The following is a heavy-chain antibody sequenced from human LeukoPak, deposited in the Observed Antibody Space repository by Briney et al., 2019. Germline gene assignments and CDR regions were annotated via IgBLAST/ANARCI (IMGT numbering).Heavy chain of an antibody. V-gene: IGHV1-69*13. J-gene: IGHJ3*02. CDR1: GYTFTSYD. D-gene: IGHD3-10*01. Sequence: GASVKVSCKASGYTFTSYDINWVRQATGQGLEWMGGIIPIFGTANYAQKFQGRVTITADESTSTAYMELSSLRSEDTAVYYCARVRFRGSGSFDAFDIWGQGTMVTVSS. CDR2: IIPIFGTA. CDR3: ARVRFRGSGSFDAFDI.